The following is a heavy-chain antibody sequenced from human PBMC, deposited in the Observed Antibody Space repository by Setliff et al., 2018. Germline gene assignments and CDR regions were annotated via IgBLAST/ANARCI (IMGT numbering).Heavy chain of an antibody. CDR1: GGSISSGSYY. CDR2: IYTSGST. V-gene: IGHV4-61*09. Sequence: SETLSLTCTVSGGSISSGSYYWSWIRQPVGKGLEWIGHIYTSGSTNYSPSLKSRVTISVDTSKNQFSLKLSSVTAADTAVYYCARSRAAANDYWGQGTLVTVSS. D-gene: IGHD6-13*01. CDR3: ARSRAAANDY. J-gene: IGHJ4*02.